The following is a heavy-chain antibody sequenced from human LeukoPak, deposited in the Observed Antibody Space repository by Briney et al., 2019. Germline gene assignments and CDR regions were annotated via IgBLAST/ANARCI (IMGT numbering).Heavy chain of an antibody. CDR1: GGTFSSYA. CDR2: IIPIFGTA. J-gene: IGHJ4*02. Sequence: SVKVSCKASGGTFSSYAISWVRQAPGQGPEWMGGIIPIFGTANYAQKFQGRVTITADESTSTAYMELSSLRSEDTAVYYCARDRGITMMSDYWGQGTLVTVSS. V-gene: IGHV1-69*13. CDR3: ARDRGITMMSDY. D-gene: IGHD3-22*01.